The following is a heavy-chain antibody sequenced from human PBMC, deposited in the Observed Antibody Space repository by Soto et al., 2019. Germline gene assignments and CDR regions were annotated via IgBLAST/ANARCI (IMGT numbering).Heavy chain of an antibody. CDR2: IYWDDDK. CDR1: GFSLTTSGEA. CDR3: AHIPGSGQLLYAYYYYMDV. J-gene: IGHJ6*03. V-gene: IGHV2-5*02. D-gene: IGHD3-10*01. Sequence: QITLKESGPTLVNPTQTLTLTCTFSGFSLTTSGEAVGWIRQPPGKALEWLALIYWDDDKRSTPSLKSRLTITKDTSTNHVVLTMTNMDPVDTATYSCAHIPGSGQLLYAYYYYMDVWGKGTTVTVSS.